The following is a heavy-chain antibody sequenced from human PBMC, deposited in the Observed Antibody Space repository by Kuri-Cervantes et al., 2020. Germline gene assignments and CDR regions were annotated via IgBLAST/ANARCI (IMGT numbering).Heavy chain of an antibody. V-gene: IGHV3-48*04. J-gene: IGHJ6*03. CDR3: ARGGYSSGWYFSSRYYYYYMDV. CDR1: GFTFSTYS. Sequence: GGSLRLSCGASGFTFSTYSMNWVRQAPGKGLEWVSYISSSGSTIYYADSVKGRFTISRDNAKNSLYLQMNSLRVEDTAVYYCARGGYSSGWYFSSRYYYYYMDVWGKGTTVTVSS. D-gene: IGHD6-19*01. CDR2: ISSSGSTI.